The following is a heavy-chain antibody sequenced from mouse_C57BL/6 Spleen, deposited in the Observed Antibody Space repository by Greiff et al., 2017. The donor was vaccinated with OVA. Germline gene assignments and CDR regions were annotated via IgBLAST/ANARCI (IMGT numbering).Heavy chain of an antibody. CDR3: ARRDDYDWFAY. CDR1: GYTFTSYW. D-gene: IGHD2-4*01. CDR2: IDPSDSET. J-gene: IGHJ3*01. V-gene: IGHV1-52*01. Sequence: QVQLQQPGAELVRPGSSVKLSCKASGYTFTSYWMHWVKQRPIQGLEWIGNIDPSDSETHYNQKFKDKATLTVDKSSSTAYMQLSSLTSEGSAVYYCARRDDYDWFAYWGQGTLVTVSA.